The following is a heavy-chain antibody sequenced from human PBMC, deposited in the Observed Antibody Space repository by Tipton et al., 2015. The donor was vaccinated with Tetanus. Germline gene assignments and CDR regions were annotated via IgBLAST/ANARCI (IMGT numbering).Heavy chain of an antibody. V-gene: IGHV4-30-4*01. Sequence: LRLSCTVSGGSISSGDYYWSWIRQPPGKGLEWIGYIYYSGSTYYNPSLKSRVTISVDTSKNQFSLKLSSVTAADTAVYYCARVKRGYSYGRAVFDYWGQGTLFTVS. CDR2: IYYSGST. CDR3: ARVKRGYSYGRAVFDY. D-gene: IGHD5-18*01. J-gene: IGHJ4*02. CDR1: GGSISSGDYY.